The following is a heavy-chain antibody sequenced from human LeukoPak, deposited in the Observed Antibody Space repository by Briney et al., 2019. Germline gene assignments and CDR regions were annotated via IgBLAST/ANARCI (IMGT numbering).Heavy chain of an antibody. CDR3: AKDYCRGGNCPLPFFDS. J-gene: IGHJ4*02. CDR1: GSTLTEHA. Sequence: GGSLRLSCAVSGSTLTEHAWSWVRQAPGEGLEWVSGIIDVGGAYYADSVKGRFTISRDSSKNTLYLQMNSLRAEDTATYYCAKDYCRGGNCPLPFFDSWGQGTLVTVSS. CDR2: IIDVGGA. V-gene: IGHV3-23*01. D-gene: IGHD2-15*01.